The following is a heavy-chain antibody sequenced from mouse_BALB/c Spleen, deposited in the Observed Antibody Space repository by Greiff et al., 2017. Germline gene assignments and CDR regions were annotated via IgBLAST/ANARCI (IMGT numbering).Heavy chain of an antibody. CDR3: ARQVLHGAITTATGYFDV. D-gene: IGHD1-2*01. CDR2: ISSGGSYT. J-gene: IGHJ1*01. Sequence: EVQGVESGGGLVKPGGSLKLSCAASGFTFSSYAMSWVRQTPEKRLEWVATISSGGSYTYYPDSVKGRFTISRDNAKNTLYLQMSSLRSEDTAMYYCARQVLHGAITTATGYFDVWGAGTTVTVSS. CDR1: GFTFSSYA. V-gene: IGHV5-9-3*01.